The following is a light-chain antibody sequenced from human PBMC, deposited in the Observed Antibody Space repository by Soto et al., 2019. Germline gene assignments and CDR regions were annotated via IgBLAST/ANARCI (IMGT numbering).Light chain of an antibody. Sequence: EIVMTQSPATLSVSPGGRVTLSCRASHIISDTIAWYQQKPGQAPKPLIYRASTRATGIPARFSGSGSGTDVTLTISRLEPEDFALYYCRQYGYSPITFGQGTRLEIK. CDR2: RAS. CDR3: RQYGYSPIT. V-gene: IGKV3-15*01. J-gene: IGKJ5*01. CDR1: HIISDT.